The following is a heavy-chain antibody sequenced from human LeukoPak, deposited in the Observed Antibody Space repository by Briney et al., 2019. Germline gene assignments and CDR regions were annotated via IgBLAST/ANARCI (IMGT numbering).Heavy chain of an antibody. V-gene: IGHV5-51*01. D-gene: IGHD2-2*01. CDR2: IYPGDSDT. CDR1: GYSFTSYW. CDR3: ARLLNDIVVVPAARHAYYYGMDV. J-gene: IGHJ6*02. Sequence: GESLKISCKGSGYSFTSYWIGWVRQMPGKGLEWMGIIYPGDSDTRYSPSFQGQVTISADKSISTAYLQWSSLKASDTAMYYCARLLNDIVVVPAARHAYYYGMDVWGQGTTVTASS.